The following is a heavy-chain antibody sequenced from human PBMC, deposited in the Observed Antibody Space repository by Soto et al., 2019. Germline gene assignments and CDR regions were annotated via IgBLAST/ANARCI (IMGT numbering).Heavy chain of an antibody. V-gene: IGHV4-31*03. CDR1: GGSISSGGYY. CDR3: ARATIFGVATRHWFDY. CDR2: IYYSGST. D-gene: IGHD3-3*01. J-gene: IGHJ4*02. Sequence: QVQLQESGPGLVKPSQILSLTCTVSGGSISSGGYYWSWIRQHPGKGLEWIGYIYYSGSTYYNPSLKSRVTISVDTSKNQFSLKLSSVTAADTAVYYCARATIFGVATRHWFDYWGQGTLVTVSS.